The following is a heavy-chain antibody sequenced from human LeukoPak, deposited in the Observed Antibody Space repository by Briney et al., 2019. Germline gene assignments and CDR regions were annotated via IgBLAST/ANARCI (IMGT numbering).Heavy chain of an antibody. V-gene: IGHV3-7*01. CDR3: ARAELDSAYRPLGA. J-gene: IGHJ5*02. D-gene: IGHD5-12*01. CDR2: IKKDGSEQ. Sequence: GGSLRLSCAASGFTFSEHWMNWVRLAPGKGLEWVADIKKDGSEQHYVDSVKGRFIISRDNVENSVYLQMNSLRVEGTAVYYCARAELDSAYRPLGAWGQGTLVTVSS. CDR1: GFTFSEHW.